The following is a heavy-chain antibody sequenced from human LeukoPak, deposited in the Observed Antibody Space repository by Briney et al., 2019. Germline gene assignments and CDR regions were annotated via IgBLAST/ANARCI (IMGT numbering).Heavy chain of an antibody. CDR3: ARRRIYDGGNFRYLGAFDI. Sequence: GESLKISCKGSGYSFTSYWIGWVRQMPGKGLEWMGIIHPGDSDTRYSPSFPGHITFSGDTSNNTAYLEWSSLRASDTAIYYCARRRIYDGGNFRYLGAFDIWGQGTMVTVSS. CDR2: IHPGDSDT. CDR1: GYSFTSYW. D-gene: IGHD4-23*01. V-gene: IGHV5-51*01. J-gene: IGHJ3*02.